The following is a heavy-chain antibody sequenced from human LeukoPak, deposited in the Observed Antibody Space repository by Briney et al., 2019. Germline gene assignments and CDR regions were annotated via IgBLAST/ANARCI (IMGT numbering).Heavy chain of an antibody. D-gene: IGHD3-22*01. CDR2: ISYDGSNK. V-gene: IGHV3-30*18. CDR3: AKPYDSSGYYTFFDY. CDR1: GFTFSSYG. J-gene: IGHJ4*02. Sequence: PGGSPRLSCAASGFTFSSYGMHWVRQAPGKGLEWVAVISYDGSNKYYADSVKGQFTISRDNSKNTLYLQMNSLRAEDTAVYYCAKPYDSSGYYTFFDYWGQGTLVTVSS.